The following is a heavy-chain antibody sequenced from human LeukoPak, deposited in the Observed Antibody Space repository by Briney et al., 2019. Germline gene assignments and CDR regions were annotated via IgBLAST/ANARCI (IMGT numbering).Heavy chain of an antibody. V-gene: IGHV1-24*01. CDR3: ARERGDYGGKSGWFDP. CDR2: FDPEDVET. J-gene: IGHJ5*02. Sequence: ASVKVSCKIYGYTLTELSMHWVRQAPGKGLEWMGTFDPEDVETIYAQKFQGWVTMTRDTSISTAYMELSRLTSDDTAVYYCARERGDYGGKSGWFDPWGQGTLVTVSS. D-gene: IGHD4-23*01. CDR1: GYTLTELS.